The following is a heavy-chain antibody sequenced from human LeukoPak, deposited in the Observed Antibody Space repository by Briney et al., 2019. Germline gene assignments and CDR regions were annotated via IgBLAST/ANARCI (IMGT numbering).Heavy chain of an antibody. CDR1: GFIFSSYG. Sequence: PGGSLRLSCAASGFIFSSYGMHWVRQAPGKGLEWVAFIRYDGSNKYYADSVKGRFTISRDNSKNTLYLQMNSLRAEDTAVYYCAKPSLSGYDPDDYWGQGTLVTVSS. J-gene: IGHJ4*02. CDR3: AKPSLSGYDPDDY. CDR2: IRYDGSNK. D-gene: IGHD5-12*01. V-gene: IGHV3-30*02.